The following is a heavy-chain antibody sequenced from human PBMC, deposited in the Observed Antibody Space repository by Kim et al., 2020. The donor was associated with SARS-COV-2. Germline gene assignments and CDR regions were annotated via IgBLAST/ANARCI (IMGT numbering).Heavy chain of an antibody. J-gene: IGHJ3*02. CDR2: IHTIGRP. V-gene: IGHV4-59*01. CDR1: GGSLSPYY. CDR3: ARFQHGSGSYLDPFDI. D-gene: IGHD3-10*01. Sequence: SETLSLTCTVSGGSLSPYYWSWIRQPPGKGLGWIGYIHTIGRPNSSPSLKSRVAISVDTSKNHFSLNLTSVTAADTAKYFCARFQHGSGSYLDPFDIWGQGTLVTVSS.